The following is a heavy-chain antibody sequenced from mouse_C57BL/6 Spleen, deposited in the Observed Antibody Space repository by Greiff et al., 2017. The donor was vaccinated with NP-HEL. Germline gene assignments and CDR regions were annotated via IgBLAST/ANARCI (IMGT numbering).Heavy chain of an antibody. J-gene: IGHJ1*03. CDR3: ARADYSGSSYWCFDV. D-gene: IGHD1-1*01. V-gene: IGHV1-64*01. Sequence: QVQLQQPGAELVKPGASVKLSCKASGYTFTSYWMHWVKQRPGQGLEWIGMIHPNSGSTNYNEKFKSKATLTVAKSSSTAYMQLSSLTSEDSAVYYCARADYSGSSYWCFDVWGTGTPGTVSS. CDR2: IHPNSGST. CDR1: GYTFTSYW.